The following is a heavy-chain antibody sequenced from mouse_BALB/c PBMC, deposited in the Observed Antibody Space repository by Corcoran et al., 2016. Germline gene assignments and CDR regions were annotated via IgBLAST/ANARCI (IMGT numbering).Heavy chain of an antibody. V-gene: IGHV1-9*01. J-gene: IGHJ2*01. CDR1: GYTFSSYW. D-gene: IGHD3-1*01. CDR2: ILPGSGST. CDR3: ARQARANYFDY. Sequence: QVQLQQSGAELMKPGASVKISCKATGYTFSSYWIEWVKQRPGHGLEWIGEILPGSGSTNYNEKFKGKATFTADTSSNTAYMQLSSLTSEDSAVYYCARQARANYFDYWCQGTTLTVSS.